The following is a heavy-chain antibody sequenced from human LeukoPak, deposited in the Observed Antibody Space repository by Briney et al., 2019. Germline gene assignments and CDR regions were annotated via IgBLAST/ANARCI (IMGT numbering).Heavy chain of an antibody. D-gene: IGHD6-19*01. V-gene: IGHV4-39*07. CDR2: IYYSGST. Sequence: PSETLSLTCTISGGSISSNNYYWGWIRQPPGMGLEWIGSIYYSGSTYYNPSLKSRVTISLNTSESQFSLRLTSVTAADTAVYYCAKVAGTKMVDYWGQGTLVTVSS. J-gene: IGHJ4*02. CDR3: AKVAGTKMVDY. CDR1: GGSISSNNYY.